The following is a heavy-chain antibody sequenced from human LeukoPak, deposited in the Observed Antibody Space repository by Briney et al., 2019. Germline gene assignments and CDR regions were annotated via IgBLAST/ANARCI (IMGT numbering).Heavy chain of an antibody. CDR1: GGSFSGYY. J-gene: IGHJ5*02. CDR3: ARADRDGYNYYKFDP. CDR2: INHSGST. Sequence: PSETLSLTCAVYGGSFSGYYWSWIRQPPGKGLEWIGEINHSGSTNYNPSLKSRVTISVDTSKNQFSLKLSSVTAADTAVYYYARADRDGYNYYKFDPWGQGTLVTVSS. D-gene: IGHD5-24*01. V-gene: IGHV4-34*01.